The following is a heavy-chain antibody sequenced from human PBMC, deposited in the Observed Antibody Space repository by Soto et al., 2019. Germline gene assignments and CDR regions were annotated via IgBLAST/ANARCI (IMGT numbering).Heavy chain of an antibody. V-gene: IGHV3-33*01. J-gene: IGHJ5*02. CDR1: GFTFSSYG. D-gene: IGHD3-16*01. CDR2: IWYDGSNK. Sequence: QVQLVESGGGVVQPGRSLRLSCAASGFTFSSYGMHWVRQAPGKGLEWVAVIWYDGSNKYYADSVKGRFTISRDNSKNTLYLQMNSLRGGDTAVYYCARRPGGGENWFDPWGQGTLVTVSS. CDR3: ARRPGGGENWFDP.